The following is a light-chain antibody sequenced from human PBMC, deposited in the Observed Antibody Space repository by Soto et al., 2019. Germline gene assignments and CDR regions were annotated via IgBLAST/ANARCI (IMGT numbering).Light chain of an antibody. V-gene: IGKV4-1*01. CDR1: QSVLYSSNNKNY. J-gene: IGKJ4*01. CDR2: WAS. Sequence: DIVMTQSADSLIVSLGERATIKCKSSQSVLYSSNNKNYLAWYQQKPGQPPRLLIYWASTRESGVPDRFSGSGSGTDFTLTISSLQAEDVAVYYCQQYYGTPFTVGGGTKVDIK. CDR3: QQYYGTPFT.